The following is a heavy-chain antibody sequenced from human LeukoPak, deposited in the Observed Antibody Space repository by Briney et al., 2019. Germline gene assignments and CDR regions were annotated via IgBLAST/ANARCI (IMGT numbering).Heavy chain of an antibody. V-gene: IGHV1-2*02. CDR2: VNPNSGGT. Sequence: ASVKVSCKTSGYTFTGYYMHWVRQAPGQGLEWMGWVNPNSGGTNFAQKFQGRVTMTRDTSITTAYMELSRLKSDDTAMYYCASLNWGYYFDYWGQGTLVTVSS. J-gene: IGHJ4*02. D-gene: IGHD3-16*01. CDR3: ASLNWGYYFDY. CDR1: GYTFTGYY.